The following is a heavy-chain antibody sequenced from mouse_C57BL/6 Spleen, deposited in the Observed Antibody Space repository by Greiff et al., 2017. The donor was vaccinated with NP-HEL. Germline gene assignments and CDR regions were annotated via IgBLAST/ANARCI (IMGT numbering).Heavy chain of an antibody. V-gene: IGHV1-78*01. CDR3: ARSGGYAAWFAY. Sequence: VQLQQSDAELVKPGASVKISCKVSGYTFTDHTIHWMKQRPEQGLDWIGYIYPRDGSTKYNEKFKGKATLTADKSSSTAYMQLNSLTSEDSSVYCCARSGGYAAWFAYWGQGTLVTVSA. CDR1: GYTFTDHT. J-gene: IGHJ3*01. D-gene: IGHD2-2*01. CDR2: IYPRDGST.